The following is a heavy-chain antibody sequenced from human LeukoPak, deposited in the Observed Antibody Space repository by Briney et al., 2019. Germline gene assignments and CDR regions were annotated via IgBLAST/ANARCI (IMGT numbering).Heavy chain of an antibody. CDR1: GFTFTNHW. Sequence: GGSLRLSCAASGFTFTNHWIGWIRQAPGKGLEWLAHINQDGSQRYYAESVEGRFAITRDNAKNSGYLEMNSLRAEDTAIYYCARWRSQQPEFDLWGQGTLATVSS. V-gene: IGHV3-7*01. D-gene: IGHD1/OR15-1a*01. CDR3: ARWRSQQPEFDL. J-gene: IGHJ4*02. CDR2: INQDGSQR.